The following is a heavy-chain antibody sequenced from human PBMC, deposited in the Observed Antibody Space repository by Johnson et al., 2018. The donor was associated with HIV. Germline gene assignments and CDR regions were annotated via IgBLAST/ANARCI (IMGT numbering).Heavy chain of an antibody. D-gene: IGHD3-9*01. Sequence: VQLVESGGGLVQPGGSLRLSCAASGFTFSSYGMSWVRQAPGKGLEWVSGINWNGGSTGYADSMRGRVTISRDNAKNSLYLEINGLRADDTALYFCARGKGASVGLDTYDIWGQGTMVIVSS. J-gene: IGHJ3*02. V-gene: IGHV3-20*04. CDR2: INWNGGST. CDR3: ARGKGASVGLDTYDI. CDR1: GFTFSSYG.